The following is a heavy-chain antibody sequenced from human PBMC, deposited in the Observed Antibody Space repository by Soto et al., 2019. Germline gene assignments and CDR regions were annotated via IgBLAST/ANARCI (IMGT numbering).Heavy chain of an antibody. J-gene: IGHJ3*01. D-gene: IGHD2-8*02. CDR3: VKEYCTGGACFDAFGL. CDR1: GFIFSNYE. Sequence: GGSLRLSCAASGFIFSNYEVDWVRQVPGKGLEWISYISDSGTTIYYAASVKGRFTISRDDARNSLYLQMNNLRDEDTAVYFCVKEYCTGGACFDAFGLWGQGTLVTVSS. V-gene: IGHV3-48*03. CDR2: ISDSGTTI.